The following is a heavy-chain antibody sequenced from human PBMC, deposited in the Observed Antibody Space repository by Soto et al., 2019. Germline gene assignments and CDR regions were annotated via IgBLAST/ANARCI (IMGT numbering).Heavy chain of an antibody. V-gene: IGHV3-30-3*01. CDR3: ERDLGMIVVVTTFDI. J-gene: IGHJ3*02. D-gene: IGHD3-22*01. CDR1: GFTFSSYA. CDR2: ISYDGSNK. Sequence: QVQLVESGGGVVQPGRSLRLSCAASGFTFSSYAMHWFRQAPGKGLEWVAVISYDGSNKYYADSVKGRFTISRDNSENTLYLQMNSLRAEDTAVYYCERDLGMIVVVTTFDIWGQGTMVTVSS.